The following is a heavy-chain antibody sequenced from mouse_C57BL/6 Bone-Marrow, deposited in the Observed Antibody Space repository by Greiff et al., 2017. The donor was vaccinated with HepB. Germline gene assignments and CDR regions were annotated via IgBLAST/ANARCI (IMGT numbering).Heavy chain of an antibody. J-gene: IGHJ2*03. CDR3: TDPGTVFDC. CDR1: GFTFSNYW. V-gene: IGHV6-3*01. Sequence: EVQRVESGGGLVQPGGSMKVSCVASGFTFSNYWMNWVRQSPEKGLEWVAQVRLKSDNYATFYAESVKGRFTSSRDDSKSSVYLKMNNLRAEDTGVYYCTDPGTVFDCWGQGTSLTVSS. D-gene: IGHD4-1*01. CDR2: VRLKSDNYAT.